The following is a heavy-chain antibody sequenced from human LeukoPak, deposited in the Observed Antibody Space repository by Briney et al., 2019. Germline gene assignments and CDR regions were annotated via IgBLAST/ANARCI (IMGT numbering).Heavy chain of an antibody. CDR3: ARDPWVVGANIDY. V-gene: IGHV4-39*02. D-gene: IGHD1-26*01. Sequence: NSSETLSLTCTVSGGSISSSSYYWGWIRQPPGKGLEWIGSIYYSGSTYYNPSLKSRVTISVDTSKNQFSLKLSSVTAADTAVYYCARDPWVVGANIDYWGQGTLVTVSS. CDR1: GGSISSSSYY. CDR2: IYYSGST. J-gene: IGHJ4*02.